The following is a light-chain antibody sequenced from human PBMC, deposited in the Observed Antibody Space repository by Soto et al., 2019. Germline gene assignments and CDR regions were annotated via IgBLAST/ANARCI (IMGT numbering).Light chain of an antibody. CDR3: SSFRSSKTPSL. CDR2: DVN. V-gene: IGLV2-14*03. Sequence: QSALTQPASVSGSPGQSITISCTGASSDFADFNYVSWYQQHPDKAPKLIIYDVNNRPSGVSNRFSGSKSGNTASLTISGLKADDEADYYCSSFRSSKTPSLFGTGTKLTVL. CDR1: SSDFADFNY. J-gene: IGLJ1*01.